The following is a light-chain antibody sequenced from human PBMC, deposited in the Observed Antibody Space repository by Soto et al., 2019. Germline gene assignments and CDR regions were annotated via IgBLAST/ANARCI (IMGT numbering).Light chain of an antibody. Sequence: AIQMTQSPSSLYASVGDRVTITCRASQDIRNGLGWYQQKPGQAPNLLIYAASSLEDGAPSRFSGNGSGTDFTLTISSLQPEDFATYYCQKYNIAPYVFGPGTKVDIK. CDR3: QKYNIAPYV. J-gene: IGKJ2*01. CDR2: AAS. V-gene: IGKV1-6*02. CDR1: QDIRNG.